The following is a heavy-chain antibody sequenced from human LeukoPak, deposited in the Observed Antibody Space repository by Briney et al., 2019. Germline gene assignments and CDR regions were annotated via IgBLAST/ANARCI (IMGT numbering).Heavy chain of an antibody. CDR3: AKVVYYYDSSGYADH. CDR1: GFTFSSYA. Sequence: GGSLRLSCAASGFTFSSYAMSWVRQAPGKGLEWVSAISGSGGSTYYADSVKGRFTISRDNSKNTLYLQMNSLRAEDTAVYYCAKVVYYYDSSGYADHWGQGTLVTVSS. V-gene: IGHV3-23*01. D-gene: IGHD3-22*01. J-gene: IGHJ4*02. CDR2: ISGSGGST.